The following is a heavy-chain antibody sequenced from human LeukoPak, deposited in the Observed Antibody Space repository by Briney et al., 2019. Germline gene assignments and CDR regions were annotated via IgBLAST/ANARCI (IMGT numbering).Heavy chain of an antibody. D-gene: IGHD4-17*01. Sequence: GWSLRLSRAASRFTFSDSAIHGVRQASGKGLEWVGRISSKANSYTTPYGVSVEDRFTISRDDSKNTAYLQMNSLKTEDTAVYYCTRQGARDYGDYGYYYYYMDVWGKGTTVTVSS. CDR3: TRQGARDYGDYGYYYYYMDV. V-gene: IGHV3-73*01. CDR1: RFTFSDSA. J-gene: IGHJ6*03. CDR2: ISSKANSYTT.